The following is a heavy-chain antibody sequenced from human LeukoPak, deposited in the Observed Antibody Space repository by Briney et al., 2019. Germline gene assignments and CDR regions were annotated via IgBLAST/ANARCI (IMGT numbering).Heavy chain of an antibody. D-gene: IGHD1-26*01. CDR2: FDPEDGET. J-gene: IGHJ5*02. CDR3: ARYGWERPNWFDP. V-gene: IGHV1-24*01. CDR1: GYTLTELS. Sequence: ASVKVSCKVSGYTLTELSMHWVRQAPGKGLEWMGGFDPEDGETIYEQKFQGRVTITTDESTSTAYMELSSLRSEDTAVYYCARYGWERPNWFDPWGQGTLVTVSS.